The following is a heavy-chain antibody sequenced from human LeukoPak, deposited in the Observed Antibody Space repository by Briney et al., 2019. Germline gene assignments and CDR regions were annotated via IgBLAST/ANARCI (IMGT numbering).Heavy chain of an antibody. Sequence: SETLSLTCTVSGVSISSSNSYWGWIRQSPGKGLEWIGSIYYSGKTYYNSSLKSRVTISTDTSANLFSLKLNSVTAADTAFYFCARQTGSGLFILPGGQGTLVTVSS. CDR2: IYYSGKT. D-gene: IGHD3/OR15-3a*01. V-gene: IGHV4-39*01. J-gene: IGHJ4*02. CDR1: GVSISSSNSY. CDR3: ARQTGSGLFILP.